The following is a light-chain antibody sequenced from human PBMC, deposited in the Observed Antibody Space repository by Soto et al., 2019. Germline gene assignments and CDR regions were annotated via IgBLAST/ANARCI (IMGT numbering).Light chain of an antibody. V-gene: IGLV6-57*04. CDR3: QSYDGSNHVV. Sequence: NFMLTQPHSVSESPGETVTISCTRTGGSIASNYVQRYQQRPGSAPTTVIYVFDQRPSGVPDRFSGSIDRSSNSASLTISGLKPEDEADYYCQSYDGSNHVVLGGGTQLTVL. CDR1: GGSIASNY. J-gene: IGLJ2*01. CDR2: VFD.